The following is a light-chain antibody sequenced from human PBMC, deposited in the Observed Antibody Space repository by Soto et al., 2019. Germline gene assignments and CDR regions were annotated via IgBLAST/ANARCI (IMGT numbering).Light chain of an antibody. J-gene: IGLJ2*01. CDR2: SYN. V-gene: IGLV1-44*01. Sequence: QSVLTQPPSASGTPGQRVIISCSGSSSNIGSNTVNWYQQIPGTAPKLLIYSYNQRPSGVPDRFSGSKSDTSASLAISGVQSEDEAEYYCAAWDDILNGVLFGGGTKLTVL. CDR1: SSNIGSNT. CDR3: AAWDDILNGVL.